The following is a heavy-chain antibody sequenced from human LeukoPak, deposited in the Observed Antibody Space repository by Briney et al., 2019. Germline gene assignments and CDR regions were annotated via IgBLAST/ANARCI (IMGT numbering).Heavy chain of an antibody. Sequence: GGSLRLSCAVSGFTFSSYSVNWVRQAPGKGLDWVASITSSSSYIYYADSVQGRFTISRDNAKTSLYLQMNSLRAEDTAVYSCARALTVTSTCWFDRWGQGTLVTVSS. V-gene: IGHV3-21*01. J-gene: IGHJ5*02. CDR1: GFTFSSYS. D-gene: IGHD4-11*01. CDR2: ITSSSSYI. CDR3: ARALTVTSTCWFDR.